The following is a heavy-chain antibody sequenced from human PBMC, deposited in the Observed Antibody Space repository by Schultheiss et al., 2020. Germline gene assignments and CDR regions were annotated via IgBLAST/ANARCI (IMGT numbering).Heavy chain of an antibody. V-gene: IGHV1-69*13. J-gene: IGHJ6*02. CDR1: GGTFSSYA. D-gene: IGHD1-1*01. CDR3: ARDAATTGTSDGMDV. Sequence: SVKVSCKASGGTFSSYAISWVRQAPGQGLEWMGGIIPIFGTANYTQKFQGRVTITADESTSTAYMELSSLRSEDTAVYYCARDAATTGTSDGMDVWGQGTTVTVSS. CDR2: IIPIFGTA.